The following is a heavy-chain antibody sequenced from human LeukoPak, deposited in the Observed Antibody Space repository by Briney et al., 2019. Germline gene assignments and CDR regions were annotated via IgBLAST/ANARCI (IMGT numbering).Heavy chain of an antibody. J-gene: IGHJ1*01. CDR1: GFTFSSYW. CDR3: ARAPSEIGGYYPEYFRH. V-gene: IGHV3-7*01. Sequence: GGSLRLSCAASGFTFSSYWMSWVRQAPGKGLEWVANIKEDGSEKYYVDSVKGRFTISRDNAKNTVSLQMNSLRAEDTGVYYCARAPSEIGGYYPEYFRHWGQGTLVTVSS. D-gene: IGHD3-22*01. CDR2: IKEDGSEK.